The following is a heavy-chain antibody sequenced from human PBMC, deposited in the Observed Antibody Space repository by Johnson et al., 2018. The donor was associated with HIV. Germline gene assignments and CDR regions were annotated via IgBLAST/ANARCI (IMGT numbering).Heavy chain of an antibody. CDR3: ARSRSTRIAADAFDI. V-gene: IGHV3-30*02. D-gene: IGHD6-13*01. CDR2: IRYDGSNK. CDR1: GYTFSSYG. Sequence: QVQLVESGGGVVQPGRSLRLSCAASGYTFSSYGIHWVRQAPGKGLEWVAFIRYDGSNKYYADSVKGRFTISRDNSKNTLYLQMNSLRAEDTAVYYCARSRSTRIAADAFDIWGQGTMVTVSS. J-gene: IGHJ3*02.